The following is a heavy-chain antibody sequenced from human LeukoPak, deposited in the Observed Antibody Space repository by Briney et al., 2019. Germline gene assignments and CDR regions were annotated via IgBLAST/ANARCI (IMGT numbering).Heavy chain of an antibody. V-gene: IGHV3-30*01. CDR2: ISYDGTSE. CDR3: ARGYYLGSGSFDY. D-gene: IGHD3-10*01. CDR1: GFHFRTYA. Sequence: EGSLRLSCAASGFHFRTYAMHWVRQAPGKGLEWMAIISYDGTSEHYADPVKGRFTVSRDNSENTLSLHMNSLRPEDTAVYFCARGYYLGSGSFDYWGQGALVTVSS. J-gene: IGHJ4*02.